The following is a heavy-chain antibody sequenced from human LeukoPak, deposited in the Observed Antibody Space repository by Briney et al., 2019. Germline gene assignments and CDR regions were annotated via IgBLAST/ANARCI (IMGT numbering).Heavy chain of an antibody. J-gene: IGHJ4*02. CDR2: FDPEDGET. D-gene: IGHD5-18*01. V-gene: IGHV1-24*01. CDR3: ATYGISSYRFFDY. Sequence: GASVKVSCKVSGYTLTELSMHWVRQAPGKGLDWMGGFDPEDGETIYAQKFQGRVTMTEDTSTDTAYMELSSLRSEDTAVYYCATYGISSYRFFDYWGQGTLVTVSS. CDR1: GYTLTELS.